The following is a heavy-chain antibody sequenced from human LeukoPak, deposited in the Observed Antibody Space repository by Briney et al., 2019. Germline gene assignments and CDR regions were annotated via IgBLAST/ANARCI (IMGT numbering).Heavy chain of an antibody. CDR3: ARGGPFPSSSSSREYYLDY. CDR1: GYDFINYG. CDR2: RSIYNGNT. J-gene: IGHJ4*02. Sequence: ASVKVSCKASGYDFINYGISWVRQAPGQGLEWMGWRSIYNGNTDYKLQGRVTMTTDTSTSTAYMEMRSLRSDDTAVYYCARGGPFPSSSSSREYYLDYWGQGTLVTVSS. D-gene: IGHD6-6*01. V-gene: IGHV1-18*01.